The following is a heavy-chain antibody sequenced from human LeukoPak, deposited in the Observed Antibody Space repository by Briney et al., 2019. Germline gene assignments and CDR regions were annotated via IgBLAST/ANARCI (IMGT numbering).Heavy chain of an antibody. D-gene: IGHD3-3*01. CDR3: ARGSGIADFWSGYYDHYFDY. CDR1: GFTVSSNY. Sequence: GGSLRLSCAASGFTVSSNYMSWVRQAPGKGLEWVSVIYSGGSTYYADSVKGRFTISRHNSKNTLYLQMSSLRAEDTAVYYCARGSGIADFWSGYYDHYFDYWGQGTLVTVSS. CDR2: IYSGGST. V-gene: IGHV3-53*04. J-gene: IGHJ4*02.